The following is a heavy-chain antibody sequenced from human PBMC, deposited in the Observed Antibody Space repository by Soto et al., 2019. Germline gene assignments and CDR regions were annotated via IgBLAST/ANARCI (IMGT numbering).Heavy chain of an antibody. J-gene: IGHJ4*02. D-gene: IGHD4-17*01. V-gene: IGHV1-2*04. CDR3: ARDGTVTQDGHFDH. CDR2: INPNSGGT. Sequence: ASVKVSCKASGYTFTGYYLNWVRQAPGQELEWMGWINPNSGGTNYAQKFQGWVTMTRDTSISTAYMELSRLRSDDTAVYYCARDGTVTQDGHFDHWGQGTLVTVPS. CDR1: GYTFTGYY.